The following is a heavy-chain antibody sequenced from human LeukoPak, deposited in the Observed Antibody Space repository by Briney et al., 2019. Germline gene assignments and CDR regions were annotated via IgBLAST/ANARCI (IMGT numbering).Heavy chain of an antibody. CDR3: ARSMYGEGRRIIDFDY. J-gene: IGHJ4*02. Sequence: GGSVRLLCAASGFTFSDHYKVWVRGARGRGVEGVGRTRNKVNSYTTAYAASVTGRFNVSSDDSSNSVYLQMTSLKIEDTAVYYCARSMYGEGRRIIDFDYWGQGSLLTVSS. CDR2: TRNKVNSYTT. D-gene: IGHD4/OR15-4a*01. CDR1: GFTFSDHY. V-gene: IGHV3-72*01.